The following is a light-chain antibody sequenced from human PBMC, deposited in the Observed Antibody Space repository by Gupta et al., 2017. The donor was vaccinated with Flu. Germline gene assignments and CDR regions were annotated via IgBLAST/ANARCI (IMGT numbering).Light chain of an antibody. V-gene: IGLV2-8*01. CDR3: SADAGTNSWV. Sequence: SVTSTGTGTSSDVDGYNSGSWYHPHPGQTPRVMVYEVRTRAASIPARFSGSRSGNTASLTVSGAEDEDEADYYCSADAGTNSWVFGGGTKLTVL. CDR1: SSDVDGYNS. CDR2: EVR. J-gene: IGLJ3*02.